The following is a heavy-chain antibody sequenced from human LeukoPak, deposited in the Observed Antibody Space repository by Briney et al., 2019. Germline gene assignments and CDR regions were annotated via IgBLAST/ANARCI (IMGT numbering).Heavy chain of an antibody. J-gene: IGHJ6*03. D-gene: IGHD4-23*01. CDR2: ISSSSSYI. CDR3: AKRVGRGNSYQFMDV. CDR1: GFTFTTYS. V-gene: IGHV3-21*06. Sequence: PGGSLRLSCVASGFTFTTYSMNWVRQAPGKGLEWISSISSSSSYIHYADSVKGRFTISRDNANSSVELQMNSLRAEDTAVYYCAKRVGRGNSYQFMDVWGRGTTVTVSS.